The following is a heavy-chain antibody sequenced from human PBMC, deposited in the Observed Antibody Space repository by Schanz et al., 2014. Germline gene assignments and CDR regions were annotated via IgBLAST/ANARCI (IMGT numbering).Heavy chain of an antibody. CDR3: ARAHGSNWYGKGLDY. D-gene: IGHD6-13*01. V-gene: IGHV3-23*01. CDR1: GFTFSSYA. CDR2: ISASGGST. Sequence: EGQLLESGGGLIQPGGSLRLSCAASGFTFSSYAMSWVRQAPGKGLEWVSTISASGGSTYYADSVKGRFTSSRDNSKNTRDLQMNSLRADDTAVYFCARAHGSNWYGKGLDYWGQGTLVTVSS. J-gene: IGHJ4*02.